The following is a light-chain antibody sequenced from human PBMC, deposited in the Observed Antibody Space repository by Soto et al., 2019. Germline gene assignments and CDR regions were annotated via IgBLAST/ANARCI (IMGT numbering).Light chain of an antibody. CDR1: QSVSTRY. Sequence: ESMLTQSPGTLSLSPGERATLSCRASQSVSTRYLAWYQQKPGQAPRLLIYGASIRSAGIPDRFSGSGSGTDFTLPISRLEPEDFAVYSCHQFGSSPLAFTFGQGTKLEI. CDR2: GAS. CDR3: HQFGSSPLAFT. V-gene: IGKV3-20*01. J-gene: IGKJ2*01.